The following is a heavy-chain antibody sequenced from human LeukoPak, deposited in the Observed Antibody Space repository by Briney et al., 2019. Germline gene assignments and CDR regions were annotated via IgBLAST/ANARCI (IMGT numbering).Heavy chain of an antibody. CDR2: LSHSGSS. D-gene: IGHD1-26*01. J-gene: IGHJ4*02. V-gene: IGHV4-59*02. Sequence: SEPLSLTCTVSGGSVSSYYWSWIRRPPGRGLEWIAYLSHSGSSDSNPSLTSRVTTLVDTSKNQFSLKLTSVTAADTAVYYCARSGAPVDYWGQGTLVTVSS. CDR3: ARSGAPVDY. CDR1: GGSVSSYY.